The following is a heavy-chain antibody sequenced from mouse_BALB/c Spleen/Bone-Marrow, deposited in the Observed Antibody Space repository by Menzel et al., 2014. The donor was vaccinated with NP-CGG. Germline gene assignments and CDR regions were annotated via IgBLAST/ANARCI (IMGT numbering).Heavy chain of an antibody. CDR1: GYTFTSYW. V-gene: IGHV1S81*02. CDR3: ARTYFDY. CDR2: INPSNGRT. J-gene: IGHJ2*01. Sequence: QVQLKQPGAELVKPGASVKLSCKASGYTFTSYWMHWVKRRPGQGLEWIGEINPSNGRTNYNEKFKSKATLTVDKSSSTAYMQLSSLTSEDSAVYYCARTYFDYWDQGTTLTVSS.